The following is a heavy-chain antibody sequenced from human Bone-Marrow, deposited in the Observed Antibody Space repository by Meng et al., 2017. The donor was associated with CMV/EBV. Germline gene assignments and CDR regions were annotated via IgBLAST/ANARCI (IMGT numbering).Heavy chain of an antibody. J-gene: IGHJ6*02. Sequence: GGSLRLSCAASGFTFSSYSMNCVRQAPGKGLEWVSSISSSSSYIHYADSVKGRFTISRDNAKNPLYLQMNSLRAEDTAVYYCARGGVRDDFWSGYYSLRGGMDVWGQGTTVTVSS. CDR2: ISSSSSYI. CDR1: GFTFSSYS. D-gene: IGHD3-3*01. V-gene: IGHV3-21*01. CDR3: ARGGVRDDFWSGYYSLRGGMDV.